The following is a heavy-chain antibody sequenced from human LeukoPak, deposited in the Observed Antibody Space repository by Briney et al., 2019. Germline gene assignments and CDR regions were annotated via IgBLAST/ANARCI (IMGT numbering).Heavy chain of an antibody. CDR2: IIPILGIA. CDR1: GGTFSSYA. CDR3: ARELRAYYGSGSYYADY. D-gene: IGHD3-10*01. Sequence: GASVKVSCKASGGTFSSYAISWVRQAPGQGLEWMGRIIPILGIANYAQKSQGRVTITADKSTSTAYMELSSLRSEDTAVYYCARELRAYYGSGSYYADYWGQGTLVTVSS. V-gene: IGHV1-69*04. J-gene: IGHJ4*02.